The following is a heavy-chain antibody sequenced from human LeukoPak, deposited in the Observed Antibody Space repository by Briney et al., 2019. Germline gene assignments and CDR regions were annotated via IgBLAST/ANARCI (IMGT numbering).Heavy chain of an antibody. J-gene: IGHJ4*02. CDR1: GFTFSSYS. CDR3: ARAAYGYSSGWALDY. CDR2: ISSSGSTI. V-gene: IGHV3-48*01. Sequence: HPGGSLRLSCAASGFTFSSYSMNWVRQAPGKGLEWVSYISSSGSTIYYADSVKGRFTISRDNAKNSLYLQMNSLRAEDTAVYYCARAAYGYSSGWALDYWGQGTLVTVSS. D-gene: IGHD6-19*01.